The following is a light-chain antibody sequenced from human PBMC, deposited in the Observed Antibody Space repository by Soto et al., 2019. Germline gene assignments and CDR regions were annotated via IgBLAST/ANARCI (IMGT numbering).Light chain of an antibody. CDR3: SSYTSSSTLVV. Sequence: QSALTQPASVSGSPGQSITISCTGTSSDVGGYNYVSWYQQHPGKAPKLMIYDVSNRPSWVSNRFSGSKSGNTASLTISGLQAEDEADYYCSSYTSSSTLVVFGGGTTLTVL. V-gene: IGLV2-14*01. CDR1: SSDVGGYNY. J-gene: IGLJ2*01. CDR2: DVS.